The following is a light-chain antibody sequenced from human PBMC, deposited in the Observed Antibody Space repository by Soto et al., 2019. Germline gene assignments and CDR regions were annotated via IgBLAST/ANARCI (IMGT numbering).Light chain of an antibody. CDR1: SSNIGSNT. CDR2: TKN. CDR3: AAWDDSLNGWV. Sequence: QPVLTQPPSASGTPGQRVTISCSGSSSNIGSNTVNWYQQVPGTAPKLLIYTKNQRPSGVPDRFSGSKSGTSASLAISGLQSEDEADYYCAAWDDSLNGWVFGGGTKLTVL. V-gene: IGLV1-44*01. J-gene: IGLJ3*02.